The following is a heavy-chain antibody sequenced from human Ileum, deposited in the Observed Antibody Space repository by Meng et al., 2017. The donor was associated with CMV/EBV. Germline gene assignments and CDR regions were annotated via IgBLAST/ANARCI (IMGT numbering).Heavy chain of an antibody. CDR3: ATAGGYSASPWEGRY. J-gene: IGHJ4*02. V-gene: IGHV3-15*06. CDR1: FAFGDAW. D-gene: IGHD4-11*01. CDR2: ISHKRYGAAT. Sequence: FAFGDAWTSWAPERPGEGLGWVGRISHKRYGAATKYAGLVQGRFSISRDDSKNTLYLQMDSLKTEDTAVYYCATAGGYSASPWEGRYWGQGTLVTVSS.